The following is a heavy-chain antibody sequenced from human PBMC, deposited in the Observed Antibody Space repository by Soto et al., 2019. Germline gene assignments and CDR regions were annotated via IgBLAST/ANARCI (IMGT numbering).Heavy chain of an antibody. CDR3: ARQLPTYYYDSSGPLFY. Sequence: SETLSLTCTVSGGSISSSSYYWGWIRQPPGKGLEWIGSIYYSGSTYYNPSLKSRVTISVDTSKNQCSLKLSSVTAADTAVYYCARQLPTYYYDSSGPLFYWGQGTQVTVSS. CDR1: GGSISSSSYY. D-gene: IGHD3-22*01. V-gene: IGHV4-39*01. CDR2: IYYSGST. J-gene: IGHJ4*02.